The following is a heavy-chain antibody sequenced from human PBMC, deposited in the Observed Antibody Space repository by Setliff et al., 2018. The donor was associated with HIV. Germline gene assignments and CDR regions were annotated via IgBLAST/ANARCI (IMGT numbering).Heavy chain of an antibody. CDR2: IFYTGST. Sequence: PSETLSLTCAVSGSSISSSYRWGWIRQPPGKGLEWIGDIFYTGSTYYNPSLKSRVAISVDTSENQFSLKLNSVTAADTAVYYCARRGRDGVFIMFATGFDPWGQGALVTVSS. V-gene: IGHV4-38-2*01. J-gene: IGHJ5*02. CDR3: ARRGRDGVFIMFATGFDP. CDR1: GSSISSSYR. D-gene: IGHD2-8*01.